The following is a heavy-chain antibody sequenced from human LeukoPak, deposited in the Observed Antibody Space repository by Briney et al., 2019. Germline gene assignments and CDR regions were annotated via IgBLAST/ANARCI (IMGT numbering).Heavy chain of an antibody. Sequence: GGSLRLSCAASGFTFSSYEMNWVRQAPGKGLEWVSYISSNGSTIYYADSVQGRFTISRDNAKNSLYLQMNSLRAEDTAVYYCARCTTGRTFGSLREIKRSREIDYWGQGTLVTVSS. V-gene: IGHV3-48*03. CDR2: ISSNGSTI. D-gene: IGHD1-1*01. CDR3: ARCTTGRTFGSLREIKRSREIDY. CDR1: GFTFSSYE. J-gene: IGHJ4*02.